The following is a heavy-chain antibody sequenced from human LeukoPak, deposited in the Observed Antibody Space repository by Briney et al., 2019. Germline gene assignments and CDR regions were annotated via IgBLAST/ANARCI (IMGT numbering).Heavy chain of an antibody. V-gene: IGHV1-2*02. CDR1: GYTFTGYY. CDR3: ARGPRRTTGTTGADY. Sequence: GASVKVSCKASGYTFTGYYMHWVRHAPGQGLEWMGWINPNSGGTNYAQKFQGRVTMTRDTSISTAYMELSRLRSDDTAVYYCARGPRRTTGTTGADYWGQGTLVTVSS. D-gene: IGHD1-1*01. J-gene: IGHJ4*02. CDR2: INPNSGGT.